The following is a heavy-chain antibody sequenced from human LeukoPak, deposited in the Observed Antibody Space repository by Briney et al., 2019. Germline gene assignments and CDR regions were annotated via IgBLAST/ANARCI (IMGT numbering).Heavy chain of an antibody. CDR2: ISAYNSNT. CDR1: GYTFTSYG. J-gene: IGHJ4*02. D-gene: IGHD6-13*01. CDR3: ARVSGVEQQLEVVDY. Sequence: ASVKVSCEASGYTFTSYGMSWVRQAPGQGLVWVGWISAYNSNTNYAQKLQGRLTMTTDTATNTAYMELRSLRSDDTAVYYCARVSGVEQQLEVVDYWGQGVLVTVSS. V-gene: IGHV1-18*01.